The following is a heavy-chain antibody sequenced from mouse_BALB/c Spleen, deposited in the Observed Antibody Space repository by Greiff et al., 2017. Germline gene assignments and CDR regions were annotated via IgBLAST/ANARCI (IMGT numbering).Heavy chain of an antibody. V-gene: IGHV2-2*02. CDR2: IWSGGST. D-gene: IGHD1-1*01. CDR3: ARKGTTVESSFAY. J-gene: IGHJ3*01. CDR1: GFSLTSYG. Sequence: QVQLKESGPGLVQPSQSLSITCTVSGFSLTSYGVHWVRQSPGKGLEWLGVIWSGGSTDYNAAFISRLSISKDNSKSQVFFIMNSLQANDTAIYYCARKGTTVESSFAYWGQGTLVTVSA.